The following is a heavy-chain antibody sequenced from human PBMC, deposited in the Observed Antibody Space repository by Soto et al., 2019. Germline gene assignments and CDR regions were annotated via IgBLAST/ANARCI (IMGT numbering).Heavy chain of an antibody. J-gene: IGHJ6*03. CDR2: ISGSGGST. CDR1: GFTFSSYA. D-gene: IGHD2-15*01. CDR3: AKEAAATKYYYYYYMDV. Sequence: GGSLRLSCAASGFTFSSYAMSWVRQAPGKGLEWVSAISGSGGSTYYADSVKGRFTISRDNSKNTLYLQMNSLRAEDTAVYYCAKEAAATKYYYYYYMDVWGKGTTVTVSS. V-gene: IGHV3-23*01.